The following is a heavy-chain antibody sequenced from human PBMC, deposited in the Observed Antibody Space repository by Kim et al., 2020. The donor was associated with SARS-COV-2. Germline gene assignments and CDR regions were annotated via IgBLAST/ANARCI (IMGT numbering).Heavy chain of an antibody. J-gene: IGHJ6*04. CDR2: ISGSGGST. CDR1: GFTFSSYA. CDR3: AKGRFPTRTPYYYYGMDV. D-gene: IGHD2-21*01. V-gene: IGHV3-23*01. Sequence: GGSLRLSCAASGFTFSSYAMSWVRQAPGKGLEWVSAISGSGGSTYYADSVKGRFTISRDNSKNTLYLQMNSLRAEDTAVYYCAKGRFPTRTPYYYYGMDVWGEGTTVTVSS.